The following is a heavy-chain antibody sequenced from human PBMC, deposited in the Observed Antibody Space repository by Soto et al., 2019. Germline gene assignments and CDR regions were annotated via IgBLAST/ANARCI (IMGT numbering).Heavy chain of an antibody. V-gene: IGHV3-23*01. Sequence: PGGSLRLSXAASGFTFSSYAMSWVRQAPGKGLEWVSAISGSGGSTYYADSVKGRFTISRDNSKNTLYLQMNSLRAEDTAVYYCAMWTYYYGSGSLPPHFDYWGQGTLVTVSS. CDR2: ISGSGGST. CDR1: GFTFSSYA. J-gene: IGHJ4*02. CDR3: AMWTYYYGSGSLPPHFDY. D-gene: IGHD3-10*01.